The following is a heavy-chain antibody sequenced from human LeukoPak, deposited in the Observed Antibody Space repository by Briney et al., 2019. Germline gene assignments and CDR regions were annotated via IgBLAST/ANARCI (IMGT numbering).Heavy chain of an antibody. J-gene: IGHJ4*02. CDR2: INSDGSST. D-gene: IGHD3-3*01. Sequence: GGSLRLSCAASGFTFSSYWMHWVRQAPGKGLVWVSRINSDGSSTSYADSVKGRFTISRDNAKNTLYLQMNSLRAEDTAVYYCARFGGTGPPHFRGQGTLVTVSS. CDR1: GFTFSSYW. V-gene: IGHV3-74*01. CDR3: ARFGGTGPPHF.